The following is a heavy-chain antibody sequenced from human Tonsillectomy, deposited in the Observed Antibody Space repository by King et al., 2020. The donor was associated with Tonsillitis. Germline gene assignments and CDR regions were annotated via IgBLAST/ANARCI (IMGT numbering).Heavy chain of an antibody. V-gene: IGHV1-69*01. J-gene: IGHJ4*02. D-gene: IGHD6-19*01. CDR2: IIPIFGTA. CDR3: ARVGEYSSGWLDC. CDR1: GGTFRSFE. Sequence: QLVQSGAEVKKPGSSVKVSCKASGGTFRSFEISWVRQAPGQGLEWMGGIIPIFGTANYAQKFQGRVAITADESTSTTYMELSSLRSEDTAVYYCARVGEYSSGWLDCWGQGTLVTVSS.